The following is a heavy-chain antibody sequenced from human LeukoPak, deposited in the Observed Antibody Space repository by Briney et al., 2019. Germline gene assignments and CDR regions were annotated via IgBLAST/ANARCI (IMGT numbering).Heavy chain of an antibody. CDR1: GFTFSSHG. CDR3: AILRLNGVYRGNDAFDI. V-gene: IGHV3-23*01. J-gene: IGHJ3*02. Sequence: PGGSLRLSCVASGFTFSSHGMNWVRQAPGKGLEWVSGITSGTRTYYADSVKGRFTISRDNFKNTLYLQMNSLRAEDTAVYYCAILRLNGVYRGNDAFDIWGQGTMVTVCS. CDR2: ITSGTRT. D-gene: IGHD7-27*01.